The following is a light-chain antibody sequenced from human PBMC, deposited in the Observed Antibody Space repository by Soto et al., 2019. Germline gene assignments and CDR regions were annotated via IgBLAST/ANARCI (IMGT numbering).Light chain of an antibody. Sequence: DIQMTQSPSSLSTSVGDRVTITCRASQGISNYLAWYQQKPGKVPKLLIYAASTLQSGVPSRFSGSGSGTEFTLNISSLPPEDVGTYYCQKYNSAPWTFGQGNQVEIK. CDR3: QKYNSAPWT. CDR1: QGISNY. J-gene: IGKJ1*01. CDR2: AAS. V-gene: IGKV1-27*01.